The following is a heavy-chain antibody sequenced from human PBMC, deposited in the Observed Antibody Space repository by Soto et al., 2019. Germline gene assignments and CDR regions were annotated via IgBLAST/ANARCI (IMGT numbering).Heavy chain of an antibody. Sequence: EVQLVESGGGLVQPGGSLRLSCAASGFTFSTYWMSWVRQAPGKGLEWVANINQDGSEKYYVDSVKGRFTISRDNAKNALYLQMPSLRADDTAVYYCASARGWNIVIIPAASDYWGQGTLVTVSS. J-gene: IGHJ4*02. CDR2: INQDGSEK. CDR3: ASARGWNIVIIPAASDY. CDR1: GFTFSTYW. V-gene: IGHV3-7*01. D-gene: IGHD2-2*01.